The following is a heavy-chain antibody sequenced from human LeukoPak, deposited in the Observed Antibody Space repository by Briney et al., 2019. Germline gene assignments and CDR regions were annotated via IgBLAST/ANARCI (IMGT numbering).Heavy chain of an antibody. J-gene: IGHJ4*02. Sequence: GGSLRLSCAASGFTFSSYGMHWVRQAPGKGLEWVAVIWYDGSNKYYADSVKGRFTVSRDNSKNTLDLQMSSLRAEDTAVYYCASLAVTTWVGYWGQGTLVTVSS. V-gene: IGHV3-33*01. CDR2: IWYDGSNK. D-gene: IGHD6-19*01. CDR3: ASLAVTTWVGY. CDR1: GFTFSSYG.